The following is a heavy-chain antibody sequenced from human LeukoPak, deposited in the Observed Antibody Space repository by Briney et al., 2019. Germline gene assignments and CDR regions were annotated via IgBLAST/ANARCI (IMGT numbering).Heavy chain of an antibody. CDR2: INHSGST. J-gene: IGHJ4*02. CDR1: GGSFSGYY. Sequence: SETLSLTCAVYGGSFSGYYWSWIRQPPGKGLEWIGEINHSGSTNYNPSLKSRVTISVDTSKNQFSLKLSSVTAADTAVYYCARVGVVAATHATDYWGQGTLVTVSS. CDR3: ARVGVVAATHATDY. V-gene: IGHV4-34*01. D-gene: IGHD2-15*01.